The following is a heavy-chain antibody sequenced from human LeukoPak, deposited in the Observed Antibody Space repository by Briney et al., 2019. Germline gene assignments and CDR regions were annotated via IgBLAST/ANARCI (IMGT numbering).Heavy chain of an antibody. D-gene: IGHD5-24*01. V-gene: IGHV3-74*01. CDR3: AKQGGRDGYNFDYFDY. J-gene: IGHJ4*02. Sequence: PGGSLRLSCAASGFTFSNYWMHWVRQAPGKGLVWVSCINTDGSSPTYADSVKGRFTISRDNAKNSLYLQMNSLRAEDTALYYCAKQGGRDGYNFDYFDYWGQGTLVTVSS. CDR2: INTDGSSP. CDR1: GFTFSNYW.